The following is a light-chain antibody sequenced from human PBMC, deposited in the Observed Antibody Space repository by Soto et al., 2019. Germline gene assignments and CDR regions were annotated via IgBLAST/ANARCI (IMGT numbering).Light chain of an antibody. V-gene: IGLV2-14*03. Sequence: QSVLTQPASVSGSPGQSITVSCTGTSSDIGGYNYVSWYQQYPGEAPKVIIYDVSDRPSGVSNRFSGSKSGNAASLTISGLQTEDEGDYYCSSYTSSSTLVVFGPGTKVTVL. CDR1: SSDIGGYNY. CDR3: SSYTSSSTLVV. CDR2: DVS. J-gene: IGLJ1*01.